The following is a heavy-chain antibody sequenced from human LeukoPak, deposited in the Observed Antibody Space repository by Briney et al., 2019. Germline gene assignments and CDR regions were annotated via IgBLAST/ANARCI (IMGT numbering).Heavy chain of an antibody. Sequence: SETLSLTCTVSGYSISSGYYWGWIRQPPGKGLEWIGNIYHRGSTYYNPSLKSRVTISLDTSKNQFSLELSSVTAADTAVYYCARAGGAGYSYGSTYFDYWGQGTLVTVSS. V-gene: IGHV4-38-2*02. D-gene: IGHD5-18*01. CDR3: ARAGGAGYSYGSTYFDY. CDR1: GYSISSGYY. J-gene: IGHJ4*02. CDR2: IYHRGST.